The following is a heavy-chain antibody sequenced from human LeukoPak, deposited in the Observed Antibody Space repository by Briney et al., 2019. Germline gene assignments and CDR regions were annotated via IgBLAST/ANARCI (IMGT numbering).Heavy chain of an antibody. D-gene: IGHD5-24*01. Sequence: GGSLRLSCAASGFTFSSYWMSWVRQAPGKGLEWVANIKQDGSEEYYVDSVKGRFTISRDNAKNSLFLQMTSLRAEDTAVYFCARDREIWLPHNWFDPWGQGTLVTVSS. J-gene: IGHJ5*02. V-gene: IGHV3-7*01. CDR2: IKQDGSEE. CDR3: ARDREIWLPHNWFDP. CDR1: GFTFSSYW.